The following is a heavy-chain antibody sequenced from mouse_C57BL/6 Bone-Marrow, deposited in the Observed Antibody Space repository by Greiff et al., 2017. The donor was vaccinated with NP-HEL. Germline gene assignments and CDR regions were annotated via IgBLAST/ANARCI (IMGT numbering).Heavy chain of an antibody. CDR3: ARRSNWDPCFAY. CDR1: GYTFTDYN. V-gene: IGHV1-18*01. D-gene: IGHD4-1*01. Sequence: VQLQQSGPELVKPGASVKIPCKASGYTFTDYNMDWVKQSHGKSLEWIGDINPNNGGTIYNQKFKGKATLTVDKSSSTAYMELRSLTSEDTAVYYCARRSNWDPCFAYWGQGTLVTVSA. J-gene: IGHJ3*01. CDR2: INPNNGGT.